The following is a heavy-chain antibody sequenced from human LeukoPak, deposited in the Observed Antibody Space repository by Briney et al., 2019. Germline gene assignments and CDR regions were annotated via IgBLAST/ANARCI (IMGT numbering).Heavy chain of an antibody. CDR3: GRGRSMND. Sequence: GGSLRLSCEASGFTFSKYWMSWVRQAPGKGLECVANIAEDGSEKYYVDSVKGRITISRDTAKNTLYLQMNSLRVDDTAVYYCGRGRSMNDWGQGTQVTVSS. V-gene: IGHV3-7*01. D-gene: IGHD5-24*01. J-gene: IGHJ4*02. CDR2: IAEDGSEK. CDR1: GFTFSKYW.